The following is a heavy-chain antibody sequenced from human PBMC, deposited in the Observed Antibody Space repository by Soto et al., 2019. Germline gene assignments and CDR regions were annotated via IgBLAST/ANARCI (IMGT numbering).Heavy chain of an antibody. J-gene: IGHJ4*02. CDR2: IYYSGST. V-gene: IGHV4-61*01. CDR3: ARAGPRTGTPRFYYFDY. D-gene: IGHD1-7*01. Sequence: SETLSLTCTVSGGSVSSGSYYWSWIRQPPGKGLEWIGYIYYSGSTNYNPSLKSRVTISVDTSKNQFSLKLSSVTAADTAVYYCARAGPRTGTPRFYYFDYWGQGTLVTV. CDR1: GGSVSSGSYY.